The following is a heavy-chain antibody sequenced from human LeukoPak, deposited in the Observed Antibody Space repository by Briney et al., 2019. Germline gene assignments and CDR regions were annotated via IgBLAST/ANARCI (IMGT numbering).Heavy chain of an antibody. CDR1: GYSFTNYW. CDR3: ARHGDNILAFDI. J-gene: IGHJ3*02. Sequence: GASLKISCKGSGYSFTNYWISWVRQMPGKGLEWMGKIDPSDSSINYSPSFQGHVSISADKSISTAYLQWSSLRASDTAMYYCARHGDNILAFDIWGQGTMVTVSS. D-gene: IGHD2/OR15-2a*01. CDR2: IDPSDSSI. V-gene: IGHV5-10-1*01.